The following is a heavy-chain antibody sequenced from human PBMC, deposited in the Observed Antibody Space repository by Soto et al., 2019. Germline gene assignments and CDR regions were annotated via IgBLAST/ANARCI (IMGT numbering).Heavy chain of an antibody. V-gene: IGHV3-23*01. CDR3: AKKAAPKTTAAGTDFDD. J-gene: IGHJ4*02. CDR1: GFTFSSYA. Sequence: GGSLRLSCAASGFTFSSYAMSWVRQAPGKGLEWVSAIRSSGDNTYYADSVKGRFTISRDNSKNTLFLQMNSLRAEDTAVYYCAKKAAPKTTAAGTDFDDWGQGSRVTVAS. CDR2: IRSSGDNT. D-gene: IGHD6-13*01.